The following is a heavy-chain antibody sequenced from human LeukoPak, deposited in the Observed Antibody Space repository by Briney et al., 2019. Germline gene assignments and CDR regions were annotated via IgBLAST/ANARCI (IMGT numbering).Heavy chain of an antibody. Sequence: SGPTLVKPSETLSLTCTVSGYSISSGYYWGCIRQPPGKGLEWIGSINDSGSTYYNASLKSRVTISVDTSKNQFSLKLSSVTAADTAVYYCAADLRYLDYWGQGTLVTVSS. CDR3: AADLRYLDY. V-gene: IGHV4-38-2*02. CDR1: GYSISSGYY. CDR2: INDSGST. J-gene: IGHJ4*02.